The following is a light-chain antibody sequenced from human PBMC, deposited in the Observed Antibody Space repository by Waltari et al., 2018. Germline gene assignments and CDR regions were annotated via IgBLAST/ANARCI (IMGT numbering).Light chain of an antibody. Sequence: EIEMTQSPATLSVSPGERATVPCRARQSAGNKLAWYQQKPGQAPRLLFYDASTRATGIPVRFSGSGSGTEFTLTISSLQSEDFAVYYCQQSNNWPYTFGQGTKLEIK. CDR1: QSAGNK. CDR3: QQSNNWPYT. CDR2: DAS. V-gene: IGKV3-15*01. J-gene: IGKJ2*01.